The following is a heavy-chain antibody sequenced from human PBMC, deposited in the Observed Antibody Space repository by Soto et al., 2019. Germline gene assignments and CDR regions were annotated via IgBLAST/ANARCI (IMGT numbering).Heavy chain of an antibody. V-gene: IGHV3-30*18. D-gene: IGHD3-3*01. J-gene: IGHJ6*02. CDR2: ISYDGSNK. CDR3: AKDPIGVVTPLYYYYYGMDV. CDR1: GFTFSSYG. Sequence: GGSLRLSCAASGFTFSSYGMHWVRQAPGKGLEWVAVISYDGSNKYYADSVKGRFTISRDNSKNTLYLQMNSLRAEDTAVYYCAKDPIGVVTPLYYYYYGMDVWGQGTTVTVSS.